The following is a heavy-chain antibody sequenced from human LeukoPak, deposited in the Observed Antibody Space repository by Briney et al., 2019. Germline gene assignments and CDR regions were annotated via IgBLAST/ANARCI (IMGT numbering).Heavy chain of an antibody. CDR2: IYYSGST. CDR1: GGSISSYY. D-gene: IGHD1-26*01. Sequence: PSETLSLTCTVSGGSISSYYWSWIRQPPGKGLEWSGYIYYSGSTNYNPSLKSRVTISVDTSKNQFSLKLSSVTAADTAVYYCALEIGGSYPRGAFDIWGQGTMVTVSS. J-gene: IGHJ3*02. CDR3: ALEIGGSYPRGAFDI. V-gene: IGHV4-59*01.